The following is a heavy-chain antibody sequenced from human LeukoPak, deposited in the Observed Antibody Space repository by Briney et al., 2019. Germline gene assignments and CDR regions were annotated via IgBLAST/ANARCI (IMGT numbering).Heavy chain of an antibody. Sequence: SETLSLTCTVSGGSISSYYWSWIRRPPGKGLEWIGYIYYSGSTNYNPSLKSRVTISVGTSKNQFSLKLSSVTAADTAVYYCARLRLGVGSAFDIWGQGTMVTVSS. J-gene: IGHJ3*02. CDR2: IYYSGST. V-gene: IGHV4-59*08. CDR1: GGSISSYY. CDR3: ARLRLGVGSAFDI. D-gene: IGHD3-16*01.